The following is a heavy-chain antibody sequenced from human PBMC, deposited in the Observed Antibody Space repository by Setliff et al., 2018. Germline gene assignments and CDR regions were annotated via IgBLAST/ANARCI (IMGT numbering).Heavy chain of an antibody. D-gene: IGHD6-25*01. CDR3: ARLGAPASHDAFDI. Sequence: GSLKISCKGSGYRFTTYWIGWVRQMPGKGLEWMGIVFSGDSDTRYSPSFQGQVTMSADKSINTAYLQWSSLKASDTAMYYCARLGAPASHDAFDIWGQGTMVTV. CDR1: GYRFTTYW. CDR2: VFSGDSDT. V-gene: IGHV5-51*01. J-gene: IGHJ3*02.